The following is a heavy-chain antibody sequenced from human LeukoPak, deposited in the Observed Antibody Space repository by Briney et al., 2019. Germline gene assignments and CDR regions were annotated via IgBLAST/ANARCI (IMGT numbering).Heavy chain of an antibody. CDR2: INHSGST. J-gene: IGHJ5*02. CDR3: ARLWFGESTPNWFDP. Sequence: PSETLSLTCAVYGGSFSGYYWSWIRQPPGKGLEWIGEINHSGSTNYNPSLKSRVTISVDTSKNQISLKLSSVTAADTAVYYCARLWFGESTPNWFDPWGQGTLVTVSS. D-gene: IGHD3-10*01. V-gene: IGHV4-34*01. CDR1: GGSFSGYY.